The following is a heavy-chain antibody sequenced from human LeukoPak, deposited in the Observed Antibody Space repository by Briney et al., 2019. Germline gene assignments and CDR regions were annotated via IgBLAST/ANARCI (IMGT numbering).Heavy chain of an antibody. D-gene: IGHD3-10*01. V-gene: IGHV3-74*01. CDR2: INSDGSST. J-gene: IGHJ1*01. CDR3: ARDEAVLQY. Sequence: GGSPRLSCAASGFTFSSYWMQWVRQVPEKGLVWVSRINSDGSSTNYADSVKGRFTISRDNAKNTLYLLMNSLRAEDTAVYCCARDEAVLQYWGQGTLVTVSS. CDR1: GFTFSSYW.